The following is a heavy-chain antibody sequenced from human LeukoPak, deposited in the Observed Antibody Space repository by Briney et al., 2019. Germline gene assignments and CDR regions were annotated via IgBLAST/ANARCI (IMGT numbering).Heavy chain of an antibody. CDR1: GFTFSGYG. Sequence: GGTLRLSCAASGFTFSGYGMSWVRQAPGKGLEWVSAISGSGGSTYYADSVKGRFTISRDNSKNTLYLQMNSLRAEDTAVYYCAKVLEWFGELTLFDYWGQGTLVTVSS. J-gene: IGHJ4*02. D-gene: IGHD3-10*01. CDR2: ISGSGGST. CDR3: AKVLEWFGELTLFDY. V-gene: IGHV3-23*01.